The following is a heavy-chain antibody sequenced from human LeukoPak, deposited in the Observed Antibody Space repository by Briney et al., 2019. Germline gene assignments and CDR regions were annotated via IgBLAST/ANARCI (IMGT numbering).Heavy chain of an antibody. CDR1: GFTFSTHA. D-gene: IGHD6-13*01. CDR3: GKEFSSGWFF. CDR2: IDSSGDYT. Sequence: GSLILSCAASGFTFSTHAMTWVRPAPGKGLEWVSSIDSSGDYTFYADSVEGRFTISRDNSKDTLYLQLSGLRAEDTAIYYCGKEFSSGWFFWGQGTLVSVSS. J-gene: IGHJ4*02. V-gene: IGHV3-23*01.